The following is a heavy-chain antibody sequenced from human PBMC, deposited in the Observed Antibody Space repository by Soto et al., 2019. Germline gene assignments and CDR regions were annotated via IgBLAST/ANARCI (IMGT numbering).Heavy chain of an antibody. V-gene: IGHV1-69*01. CDR3: ARREYQPPYYYGMDV. CDR2: IIPFFGTA. Sequence: QVQLVQSGAEVKKPGSSVKVSCKASGGTLGSYAISWVRRAPGKGLEWMGGIIPFFGTANNAQKSQGRVTITADESTSTAYMELSSLRSEDTAVYYCARREYQPPYYYGMDVWGQGTTVTVSS. J-gene: IGHJ6*02. CDR1: GGTLGSYA. D-gene: IGHD2-2*01.